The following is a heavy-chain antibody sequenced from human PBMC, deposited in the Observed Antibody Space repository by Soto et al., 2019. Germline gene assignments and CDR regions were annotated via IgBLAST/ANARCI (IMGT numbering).Heavy chain of an antibody. CDR1: GGSISSGGYY. D-gene: IGHD3-3*01. CDR2: IYYSGST. V-gene: IGHV4-31*03. CDR3: ARSGSDYVFLSGPSHPYSMDF. J-gene: IGHJ6*04. Sequence: SETLSLTCTVSGGSISSGGYYWSWIRQHPGKGLEWIGYIYYSGSTYYNPSLKSRVTISVDTSKNQFSLKLSSVTAADTAVYYCARSGSDYVFLSGPSHPYSMDFRCTGIMV.